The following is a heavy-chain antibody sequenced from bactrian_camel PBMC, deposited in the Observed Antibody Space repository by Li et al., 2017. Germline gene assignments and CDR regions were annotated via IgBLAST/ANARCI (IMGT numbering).Heavy chain of an antibody. CDR1: GRTYPNYV. CDR3: TKCPLRGSYTDTLKY. J-gene: IGHJ4*01. CDR2: IYGGGGRP. D-gene: IGHD2*01. Sequence: VQLVESGGGSVQAGTSLILSCAAVGRTYPNYVMGWFRQAPGKEREGVAAIYGGGGRPWYDNSVKGRFTTSQDNAKNTVFLQMNNLKPEDTAMYYCTKCPLRGSYTDTLKYRGQGTQVTVS. V-gene: IGHV3S31*01.